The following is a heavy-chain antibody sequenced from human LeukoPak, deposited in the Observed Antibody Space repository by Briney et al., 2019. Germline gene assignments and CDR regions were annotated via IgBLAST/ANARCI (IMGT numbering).Heavy chain of an antibody. CDR3: ARQRPNIVVVPAAIWFDP. CDR1: GFTFSSYG. J-gene: IGHJ5*02. V-gene: IGHV3-48*04. D-gene: IGHD2-2*01. CDR2: ISSSGSTI. Sequence: GGSLRLSCAASGFTFSSYGMHWVRQAPGKGLEWVSYISSSGSTIYYADSVKGRFTISRDNAKNSLYLQMNSLRAEDTAVYYCARQRPNIVVVPAAIWFDPWGQGTLVTVSS.